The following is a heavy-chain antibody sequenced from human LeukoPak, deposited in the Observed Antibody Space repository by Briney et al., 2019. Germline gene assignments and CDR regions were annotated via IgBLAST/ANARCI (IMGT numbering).Heavy chain of an antibody. CDR2: IYYSGST. Sequence: SETLSLTCTVSGGSISSSSYYWGWIRQPPGKGLEWIGSIYYSGSTYYNPSLKSRVTISVDTSKNQFSLKLSSVTAADTAVYYCARGERSKLHSSSWMRKNWFDPWGQGTLVTVSS. CDR3: ARGERSKLHSSSWMRKNWFDP. D-gene: IGHD6-13*01. J-gene: IGHJ5*02. CDR1: GGSISSSSYY. V-gene: IGHV4-39*07.